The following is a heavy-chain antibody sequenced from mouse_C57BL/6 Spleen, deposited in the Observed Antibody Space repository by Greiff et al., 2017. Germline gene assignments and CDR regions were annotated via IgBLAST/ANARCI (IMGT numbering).Heavy chain of an antibody. Sequence: QVQLQQSGAELVKPGASVKISCKASGYAFSSYWMNWVKQRPGKGLEWIGQIYPGDGATNYNGKFKGKATLTADKSSSTAYMQLSSLTSEDSAVYCCARGYYCSTSLYYFDYWGQGTTLTVSS. CDR2: IYPGDGAT. V-gene: IGHV1-80*01. CDR3: ARGYYCSTSLYYFDY. J-gene: IGHJ2*01. CDR1: GYAFSSYW. D-gene: IGHD1-1*01.